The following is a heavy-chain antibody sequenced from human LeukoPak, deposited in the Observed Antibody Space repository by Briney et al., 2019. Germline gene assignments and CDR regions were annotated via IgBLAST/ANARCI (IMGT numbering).Heavy chain of an antibody. Sequence: SETLSLTCTVSGGSISSSSYYWGWIRQPPGKGLEWIGSIYYSGSTYYNPSLKSRVTISVDTSKNQFSLKLSSVTAADTAVYYCARGRGYYYGSGSYYTSHYYYYYYMDVWGKGTTVTVSS. J-gene: IGHJ6*03. CDR3: ARGRGYYYGSGSYYTSHYYYYYYMDV. D-gene: IGHD3-10*01. CDR1: GGSISSSSYY. V-gene: IGHV4-39*01. CDR2: IYYSGST.